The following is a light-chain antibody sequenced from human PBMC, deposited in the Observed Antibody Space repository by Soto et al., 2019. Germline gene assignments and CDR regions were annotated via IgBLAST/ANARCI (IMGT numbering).Light chain of an antibody. Sequence: SYELTQPPSVSVSPGQTASITCSGDKLGDKYACWYQQKPGQSPVLVIYQNNKRPSGIPERFSGSNSGNTATLTISGTQAMDEADYYCQAWAGSTGVFGTGTKLTVL. V-gene: IGLV3-1*01. CDR1: KLGDKY. CDR2: QNN. J-gene: IGLJ1*01. CDR3: QAWAGSTGV.